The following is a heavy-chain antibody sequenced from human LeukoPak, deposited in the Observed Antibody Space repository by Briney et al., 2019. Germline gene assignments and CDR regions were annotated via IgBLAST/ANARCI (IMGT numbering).Heavy chain of an antibody. D-gene: IGHD3-22*01. Sequence: PSETLSLTCTVSDGSFSSYYWSWIRQPPGKGLEWIGYIYYSGSGNYNPSLKSRVTISVDTSKNHFSLKLSSVTAADTAVYYCARGNYYDSRTYYRAFDIWGQGTMVTVSS. CDR3: ARGNYYDSRTYYRAFDI. J-gene: IGHJ3*02. CDR1: DGSFSSYY. V-gene: IGHV4-59*01. CDR2: IYYSGSG.